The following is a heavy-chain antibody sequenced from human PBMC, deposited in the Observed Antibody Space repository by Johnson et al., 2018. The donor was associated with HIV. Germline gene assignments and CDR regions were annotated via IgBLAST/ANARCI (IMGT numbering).Heavy chain of an antibody. CDR2: IKQDGSEK. D-gene: IGHD2-2*01. CDR1: GFTFSSYW. V-gene: IGHV3-7*01. J-gene: IGHJ3*02. CDR3: ARGIVVVPAADAFDI. Sequence: VQLVESGGGVVQPGGSLRLSRAASGFTFSSYWMSWVRQAPGKGLEWVANIKQDGSEKYYVDSVKGRFTISRDNAKNSLYLQMNSLRAEDTAVYYCARGIVVVPAADAFDIWGQGTMVTVSS.